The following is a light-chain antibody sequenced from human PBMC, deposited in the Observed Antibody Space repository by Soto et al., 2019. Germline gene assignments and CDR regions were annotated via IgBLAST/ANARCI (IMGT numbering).Light chain of an antibody. CDR3: QQYNSYPWT. J-gene: IGKJ1*01. CDR2: KAS. Sequence: DIQMTQSPSTLSASVGDRVTITCRASQSINSWLAWYQQKPGKAPKLLIYKASSLESGVQSRFSGSGSGTEFTLTISSLQPDDFATYYCQQYNSYPWTFGQGTKV. V-gene: IGKV1-5*03. CDR1: QSINSW.